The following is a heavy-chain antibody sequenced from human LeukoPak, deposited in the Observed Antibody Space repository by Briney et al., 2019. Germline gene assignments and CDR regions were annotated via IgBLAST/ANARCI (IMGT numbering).Heavy chain of an antibody. Sequence: ASVKVSCKVSGHTLTELSMHWVRQAPGKGLEWMGGFDPEDGETIYAQKFQGRVTMTEDTSTDTAYMELSSLRSEDTAVYYCATSSLRFLEWLFPFDYWGQGTLVTVSS. V-gene: IGHV1-24*01. J-gene: IGHJ4*02. D-gene: IGHD3-3*01. CDR1: GHTLTELS. CDR3: ATSSLRFLEWLFPFDY. CDR2: FDPEDGET.